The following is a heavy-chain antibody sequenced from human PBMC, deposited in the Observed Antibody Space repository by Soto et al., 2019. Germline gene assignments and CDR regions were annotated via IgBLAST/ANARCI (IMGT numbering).Heavy chain of an antibody. CDR2: IIPIFGTA. CDR3: ARDSLGTTNLSCCNYYYYGMDV. J-gene: IGHJ6*02. CDR1: GGTFSSYA. V-gene: IGHV1-69*13. Sequence: ASVKVSCKASGGTFSSYAISWVRQAPGQGLEWMGGIIPIFGTANYAQKFQGRVTITADESTSTAYMELSSLRSEDTAVYYCARDSLGTTNLSCCNYYYYGMDVWGQGTTVTVSS. D-gene: IGHD2-15*01.